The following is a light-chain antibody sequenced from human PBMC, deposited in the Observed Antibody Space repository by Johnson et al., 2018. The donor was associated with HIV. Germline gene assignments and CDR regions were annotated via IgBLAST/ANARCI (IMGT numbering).Light chain of an antibody. Sequence: QSVLTQSPSVSAAPGQKVTISCSGSSSNIGNNYVSWYQQLPGRAPKLLIYENNKRPSGIPDRFSGSKSGPSATLGITGLQTGDEADYYCGTWDSSLSAWVFGTGTKVTVL. CDR1: SSNIGNNY. J-gene: IGLJ1*01. CDR2: ENN. V-gene: IGLV1-51*02. CDR3: GTWDSSLSAWV.